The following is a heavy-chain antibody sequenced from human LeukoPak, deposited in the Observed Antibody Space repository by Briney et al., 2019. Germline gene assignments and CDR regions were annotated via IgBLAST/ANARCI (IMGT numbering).Heavy chain of an antibody. CDR2: IYYSGSS. CDR3: ARDLARGRSGLDY. D-gene: IGHD3-3*01. CDR1: GGSVSSHY. V-gene: IGHV4-59*02. J-gene: IGHJ4*02. Sequence: SETLSLTCTVSGGSVSSHYWNWVRQPPGKGLEWIGYIYYSGSSNYNPSLKSRVTISVDTSKNQFSLKLSSVTAADTAMYYCARDLARGRSGLDYWGQGTLVTVSS.